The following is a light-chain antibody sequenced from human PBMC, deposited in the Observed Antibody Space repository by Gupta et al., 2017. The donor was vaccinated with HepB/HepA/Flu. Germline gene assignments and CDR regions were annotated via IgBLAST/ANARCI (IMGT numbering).Light chain of an antibody. V-gene: IGKV1-39*01. CDR2: AAS. CDR3: QQGYSSPLT. Sequence: DIQMTQSPSSLSASVGDRVTITCRASHSISRSLHWYQQKPGKAPNLLIYAASSLHSGVPSRFSGSGSGTEFTLTISNLQPEDVASYYCQQGYSSPLTFGGGTKLEIK. J-gene: IGKJ4*01. CDR1: HSISRS.